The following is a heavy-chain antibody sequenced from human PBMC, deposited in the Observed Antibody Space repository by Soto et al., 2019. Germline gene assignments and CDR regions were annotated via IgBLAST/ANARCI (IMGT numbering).Heavy chain of an antibody. D-gene: IGHD3-3*01. CDR2: IYYSGST. CDR3: ARFLGDYYYYYGMDV. J-gene: IGHJ6*02. V-gene: IGHV4-39*01. CDR1: GGSISSSSYY. Sequence: PSDTLSLTCTVSGGSISSSSYYWGWIRQPPWKGLEWIGSIYYSGSTYYNPSLKSRVTISVDTSKNQFSLKLSSVTAADTAVYYCARFLGDYYYYYGMDVWGQGXTVTVYS.